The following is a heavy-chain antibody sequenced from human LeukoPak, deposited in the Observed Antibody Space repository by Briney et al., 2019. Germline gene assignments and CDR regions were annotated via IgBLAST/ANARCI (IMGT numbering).Heavy chain of an antibody. V-gene: IGHV4-39*07. CDR1: GGSISSSSYY. D-gene: IGHD2-15*01. CDR3: ARGPGAATQEAFDS. Sequence: SETLSLTCTVSGGSISSSSYYWGWIRQPPGKGLEWIVNIYYSGSTYYNPSLKSRVTMSVDTSKNQISLKVNSVTAADTAVYYCARGPGAATQEAFDSWGQGTLVTVSS. J-gene: IGHJ5*01. CDR2: IYYSGST.